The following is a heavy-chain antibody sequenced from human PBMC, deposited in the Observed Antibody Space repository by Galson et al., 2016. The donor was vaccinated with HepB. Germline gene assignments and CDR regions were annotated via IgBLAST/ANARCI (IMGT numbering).Heavy chain of an antibody. CDR2: INHSGST. CDR1: GFTFSNYS. J-gene: IGHJ4*02. D-gene: IGHD4-23*01. Sequence: LRLSCAASGFTFSNYSMNWIRQPPGKGLEWIGEINHSGSTNYNPSLKSRVTLSVDTSKNQFSLKLNSVTAADTAVYYCARDDYGGNPGLDYWGQGTLVTVSS. CDR3: ARDDYGGNPGLDY. V-gene: IGHV4-34*01.